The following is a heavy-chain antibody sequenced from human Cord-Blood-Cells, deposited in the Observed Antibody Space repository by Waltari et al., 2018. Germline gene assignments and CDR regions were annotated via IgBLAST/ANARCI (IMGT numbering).Heavy chain of an antibody. CDR1: GYTFTSYA. CDR2: INAGNGNT. CDR3: ARDGARDSSSWYNWFDP. D-gene: IGHD6-13*01. V-gene: IGHV1-3*01. Sequence: QVQLVQSGAEVKKPGASVKVSCKASGYTFTSYAMHWVRQAPGQRLEWMGWINAGNGNTKYSQKFQGRVTITRDTSASTAYMELSSLRSEDTAVYYCARDGARDSSSWYNWFDPWGQGTLVTVSS. J-gene: IGHJ5*02.